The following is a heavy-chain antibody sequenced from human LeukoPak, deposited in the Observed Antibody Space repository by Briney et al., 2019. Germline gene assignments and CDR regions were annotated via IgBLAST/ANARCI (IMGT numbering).Heavy chain of an antibody. CDR2: INPSGGST. Sequence: ASVKVSCKASGYTFTSYYMHWERQAPGQGLEWMGIINPSGGSTSYAQKFQGRVTMTRDTSTSTVYMELSSLRSEDTAVYYCARDSGTSMIAMPDYFDYWGQGTLVTVSS. V-gene: IGHV1-46*01. D-gene: IGHD3-22*01. CDR3: ARDSGTSMIAMPDYFDY. CDR1: GYTFTSYY. J-gene: IGHJ4*02.